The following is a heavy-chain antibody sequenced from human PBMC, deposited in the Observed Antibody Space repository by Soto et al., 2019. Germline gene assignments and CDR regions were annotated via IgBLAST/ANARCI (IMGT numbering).Heavy chain of an antibody. J-gene: IGHJ4*02. CDR1: GYTLLELS. D-gene: IGHD1-1*01. CDR3: ASQNWRWREQFDH. V-gene: IGHV1-24*01. Sequence: ASVKVSCKLSGYTLLELSIHWVRQAPGKGLEWMGGYDPEDAKTIYAQKSQGRVIMTEDTSTNTAYLEVCGLRYEDTAVYYCASQNWRWREQFDHWGQGTLVTVSS. CDR2: YDPEDAKT.